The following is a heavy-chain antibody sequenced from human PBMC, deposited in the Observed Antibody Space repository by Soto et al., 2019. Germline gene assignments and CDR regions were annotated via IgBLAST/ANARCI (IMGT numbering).Heavy chain of an antibody. J-gene: IGHJ5*02. V-gene: IGHV4-59*08. D-gene: IGHD3-22*01. CDR3: ARSYYDSIGFTVGP. CDR1: GGSFSPNY. Sequence: SETLSLTCRLSGGSFSPNYWGWFRQSPGKGLEWVGYIYYGGTTSYNPSLKSRVTISLETSKSHFSLRLSSVTAADAAVYYCARSYYDSIGFTVGPWGQGTLVTVS. CDR2: IYYGGTT.